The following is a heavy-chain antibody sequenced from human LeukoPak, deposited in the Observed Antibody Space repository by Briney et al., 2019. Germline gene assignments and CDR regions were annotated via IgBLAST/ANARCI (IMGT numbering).Heavy chain of an antibody. CDR1: GGSISSSSYY. V-gene: IGHV4-39*07. CDR3: ARDLSLYSYGTFAY. CDR2: IYYDGST. J-gene: IGHJ4*02. D-gene: IGHD5-18*01. Sequence: SETLSLTCTVSGGSISSSSYYWGWIRQPPGKGLEWIGSIYYDGSTYYNPSLKSRVTISVDTSKNQFSLKLTSVTAADTAVYYCARDLSLYSYGTFAYWGQGTLVTVSS.